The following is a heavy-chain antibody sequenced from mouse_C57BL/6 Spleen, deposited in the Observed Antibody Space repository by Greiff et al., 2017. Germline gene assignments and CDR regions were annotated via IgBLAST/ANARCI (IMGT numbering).Heavy chain of an antibody. D-gene: IGHD2-3*01. CDR3: TREGPYDGYPMDY. Sequence: EVQGVESGEGLVKPGGSLKLSCAASGFTFSSYAMSWVRQTPEKRLEWVAYISSGGDYIYYADTVKGRFTISRDNARNTLYLQMSSLKSEDTAMYYCTREGPYDGYPMDYWGQGTSVTVSS. CDR2: ISSGGDYI. J-gene: IGHJ4*01. V-gene: IGHV5-9-1*02. CDR1: GFTFSSYA.